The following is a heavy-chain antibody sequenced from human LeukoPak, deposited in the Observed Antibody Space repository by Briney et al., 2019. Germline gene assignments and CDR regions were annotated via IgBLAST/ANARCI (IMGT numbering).Heavy chain of an antibody. D-gene: IGHD2-2*02. J-gene: IGHJ6*03. Sequence: KSSQTLSLTCAVSGGSISSGGYSWSWIRQPPGKGLEWIGYIYHSGSTYYNPSLKSRVTISVDRSKNQFSLKLSSVTAADTAVYYCARDQGSCSSTSCYTYYYYYMDVWGKGTTVTVSS. V-gene: IGHV4-30-2*01. CDR1: GGSISSGGYS. CDR3: ARDQGSCSSTSCYTYYYYYMDV. CDR2: IYHSGST.